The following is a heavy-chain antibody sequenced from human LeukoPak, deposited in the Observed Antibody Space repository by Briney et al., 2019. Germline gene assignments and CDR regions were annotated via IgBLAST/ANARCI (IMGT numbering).Heavy chain of an antibody. V-gene: IGHV3-21*01. CDR1: GFTSHTFY. CDR2: ITSGGDYI. Sequence: GALRLSCAASGFTSHTFYMNWVRQAPGKGLEWVSSITSGGDYIYYADSVKGRFTTSRDNAKNSLSLQLNSLRVEDTAVYYCARGHYDVLAASYKWTPDYWGQGTLVTVSS. J-gene: IGHJ4*02. D-gene: IGHD3-9*01. CDR3: ARGHYDVLAASYKWTPDY.